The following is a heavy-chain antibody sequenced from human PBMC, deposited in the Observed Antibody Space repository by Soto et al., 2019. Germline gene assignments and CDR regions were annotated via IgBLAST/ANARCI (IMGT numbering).Heavy chain of an antibody. D-gene: IGHD2-21*02. Sequence: ASVKVSCKASGYTFASYGISWVRQAPGQGLEWMGWISAYNGNTNYAQKLQGRVTMTTDTSTSTAYMELRSLRSDDTAVYYCARDFEAYCGGDCYPPPDYWGQGTLVTVSS. CDR2: ISAYNGNT. V-gene: IGHV1-18*04. J-gene: IGHJ4*02. CDR1: GYTFASYG. CDR3: ARDFEAYCGGDCYPPPDY.